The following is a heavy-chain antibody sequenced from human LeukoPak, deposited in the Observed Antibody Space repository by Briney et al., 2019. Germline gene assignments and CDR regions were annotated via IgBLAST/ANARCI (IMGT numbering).Heavy chain of an antibody. J-gene: IGHJ3*02. CDR2: SRRKSQGYTT. D-gene: IGHD3-16*01. CDR3: TRDGGDSGNTAFDI. V-gene: IGHV3-72*01. Sequence: GGSLRLSCAASGFTFSSYAMSWVRQAPGKGLEWVGRSRRKSQGYTTEYAASVKDRFTISRDDSKNSLHLQMNSLKTEDTAVYFCTRDGGDSGNTAFDIWGQGTMVTVSS. CDR1: GFTFSSYA.